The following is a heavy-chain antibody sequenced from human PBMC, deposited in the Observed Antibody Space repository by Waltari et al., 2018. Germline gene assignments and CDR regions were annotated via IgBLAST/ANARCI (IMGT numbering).Heavy chain of an antibody. CDR2: GGT. V-gene: IGHV1-2*02. D-gene: IGHD2-15*01. J-gene: IGHJ4*02. CDR3: AKRGACSGGSCYTGSLDY. Sequence: GGTNYAQKFQGRVTMTRDTSISTAYMELSRLRSDDTAVYYCAKRGACSGGSCYTGSLDYWGQGTLVTVSS.